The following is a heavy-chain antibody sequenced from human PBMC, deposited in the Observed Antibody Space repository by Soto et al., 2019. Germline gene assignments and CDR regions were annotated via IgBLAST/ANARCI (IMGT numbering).Heavy chain of an antibody. J-gene: IGHJ4*02. D-gene: IGHD2-8*02. CDR3: ASSVLVTSTMNYFDL. CDR2: IYPDDSDT. CDR1: GYSFSNFW. V-gene: IGHV5-51*01. Sequence: PGESLNISCQASGYSFSNFWIAWVRQMPGEGLEWLGIIYPDDSDTRYSPSFLGQVTISADKSIKTTYLQWSSLKASDTAIYFCASSVLVTSTMNYFDLWGQGTLVTVSS.